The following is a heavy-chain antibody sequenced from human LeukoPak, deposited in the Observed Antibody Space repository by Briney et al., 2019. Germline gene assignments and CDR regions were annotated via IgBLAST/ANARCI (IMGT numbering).Heavy chain of an antibody. J-gene: IGHJ4*02. CDR1: GFTFSDYY. Sequence: GGSLRLSCAASGFTFSDYYMSWIRQAPGKGLDWVSYISSGSSYTNYADSVKGRFTISRDNAKNSLYLQMDSLRAEDTAVYYCARGSGYCSYLDYWGEGTVVTVSS. CDR3: ARGSGYCSYLDY. D-gene: IGHD3-22*01. V-gene: IGHV3-11*05. CDR2: ISSGSSYT.